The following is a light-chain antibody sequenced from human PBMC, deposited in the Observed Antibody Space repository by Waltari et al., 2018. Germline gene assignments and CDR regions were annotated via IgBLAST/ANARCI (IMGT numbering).Light chain of an antibody. Sequence: SYVLTQPPSVSVAPGKTASIACGGDNIGGKSVNWYQQKPGQAPVVVIFYDSDRPSGIPERFSGSNSGNTATLTISRVEAGDEADYYCQVWDSSSDQGVFGAGTKVTVL. CDR3: QVWDSSSDQGV. V-gene: IGLV3-21*04. J-gene: IGLJ1*01. CDR2: YDS. CDR1: NIGGKS.